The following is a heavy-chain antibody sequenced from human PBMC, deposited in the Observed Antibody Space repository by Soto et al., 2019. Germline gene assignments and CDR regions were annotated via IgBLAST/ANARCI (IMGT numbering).Heavy chain of an antibody. CDR3: AHRVLRTVFGLVTTTGMYVDF. D-gene: IGHD3-3*01. V-gene: IGHV2-5*02. J-gene: IGHJ4*02. CDR2: IYWDDDK. Sequence: QITLNESGPTQVKPRQTLTLTCTFSGFSLTTSGVGVGWIRQSPGKAPEWLALIYWDDDKRYSPSLKSRLTITEESSKNQGVLTMAGLDPADTATYYCAHRVLRTVFGLVTTTGMYVDFGGQGTPGAVSS. CDR1: GFSLTTSGVG.